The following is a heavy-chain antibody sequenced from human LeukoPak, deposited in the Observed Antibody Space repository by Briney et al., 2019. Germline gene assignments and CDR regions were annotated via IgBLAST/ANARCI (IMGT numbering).Heavy chain of an antibody. CDR1: GYTFTCYH. V-gene: IGHV1-46*01. CDR3: VRVRDGYNDTYDI. Sequence: GASVKVSCKASGYTFTCYHMHWVRQAPGQGLEWMGIINPSGGSTSYAQKFQGRVTMTRDMSTSTVYMELSSLRSEDTAVYYCVRVRDGYNDTYDIWGQGTMVTVPS. CDR2: INPSGGST. J-gene: IGHJ3*02. D-gene: IGHD5-24*01.